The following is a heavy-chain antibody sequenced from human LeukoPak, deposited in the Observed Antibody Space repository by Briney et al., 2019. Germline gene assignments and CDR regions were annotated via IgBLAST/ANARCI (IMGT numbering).Heavy chain of an antibody. J-gene: IGHJ4*02. CDR1: GYTFTGYY. CDR3: ARDYYDSSGYYQALDY. V-gene: IGHV1-2*04. D-gene: IGHD3-22*01. Sequence: ASVKVSCKASGYTFTGYYMHWVRQAPGQGLEWMGWINPNSGGTNYAQKFQGWVTMTRDTSISTAYMELSRLRSDDTAVYYCARDYYDSSGYYQALDYWGQGTLATVSS. CDR2: INPNSGGT.